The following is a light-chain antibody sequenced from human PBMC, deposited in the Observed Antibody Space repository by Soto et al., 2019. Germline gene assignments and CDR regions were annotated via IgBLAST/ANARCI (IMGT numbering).Light chain of an antibody. CDR3: QQYKNWPL. V-gene: IGKV3-20*01. Sequence: EIVLTQSPGTLSLSPGERATLSCRASQSVSSSYLAWYQQKPGQAPRLLIYGASSRATGIPDRFSGSGSGTDFTLTISRLEPEDFAVYYCQQYKNWPLFGQGTRLDMK. J-gene: IGKJ5*01. CDR1: QSVSSSY. CDR2: GAS.